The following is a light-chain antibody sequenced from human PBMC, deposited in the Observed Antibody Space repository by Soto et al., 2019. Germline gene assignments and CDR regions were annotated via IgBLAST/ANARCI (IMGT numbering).Light chain of an antibody. CDR1: QSVSTH. J-gene: IGKJ1*01. CDR2: GPS. Sequence: EIVVTQSPATLSVSPGERATLSCRASQSVSTHVAWYQQKPGQAPRLLIYGPSTRASGIPARFSGSGSGREFTLTISSVQTEDFAVYYWHQYNDWPPAFGQGTKVDIK. CDR3: HQYNDWPPA. V-gene: IGKV3D-15*01.